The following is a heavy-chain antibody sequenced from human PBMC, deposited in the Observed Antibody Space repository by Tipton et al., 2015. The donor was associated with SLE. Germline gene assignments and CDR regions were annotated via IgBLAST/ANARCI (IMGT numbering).Heavy chain of an antibody. J-gene: IGHJ5*02. D-gene: IGHD6-13*01. CDR3: ARHMGSAAGQNWFDP. V-gene: IGHV5-51*01. CDR1: GYSFSSYW. Sequence: QSGPEVKKRGESLKISCKGSGYSFSSYWIAWVRQMPGKGLEWMGIIYPGDSDTRYSPSFQGQVTISADKSISTAYLQWTSLKASDTAMYYCARHMGSAAGQNWFDPWGQGTLVTVSS. CDR2: IYPGDSDT.